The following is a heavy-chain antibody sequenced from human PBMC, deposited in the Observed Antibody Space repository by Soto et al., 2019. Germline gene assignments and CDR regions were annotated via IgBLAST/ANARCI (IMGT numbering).Heavy chain of an antibody. D-gene: IGHD6-19*01. CDR1: GGTFSSYA. CDR2: VIPIFGTA. Sequence: GASVKVSCKASGGTFSSYAISWVRQAPGQGLEWMGGVIPIFGTANYAQKFQGRVTITADESTSTAYMELSSLRSEDTAVYYCARGVGYSSGWFDYWGQGTLVTVSS. CDR3: ARGVGYSSGWFDY. V-gene: IGHV1-69*13. J-gene: IGHJ4*02.